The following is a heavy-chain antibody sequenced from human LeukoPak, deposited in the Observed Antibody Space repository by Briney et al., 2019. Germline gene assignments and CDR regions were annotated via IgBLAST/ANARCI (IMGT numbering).Heavy chain of an antibody. CDR3: ARVGGSRWFDP. CDR2: IYSGGNT. D-gene: IGHD6-25*01. CDR1: GFTVSSTY. J-gene: IGHJ5*02. V-gene: IGHV3-53*04. Sequence: GGSLRLSCAASGFTVSSTYMSWVRQAPGKGLEWVSSIYSGGNTYYADSVKGRFTISRHNSKNMLYLQMNSLRPEDTAVYYCARVGGSRWFDPWGQGTLVTVSS.